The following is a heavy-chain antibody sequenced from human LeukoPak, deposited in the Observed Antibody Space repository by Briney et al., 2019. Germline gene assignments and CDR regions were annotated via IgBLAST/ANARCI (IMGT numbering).Heavy chain of an antibody. J-gene: IGHJ2*01. D-gene: IGHD3-22*01. CDR3: AREVTVVLPVPSWHFDL. V-gene: IGHV3-21*01. CDR2: ASSSRNY. CDR1: GFTFGSYS. Sequence: GGSLRLSCAASGFTFGSYSINRVRQAQGKGLEWVSSASSSRNYYTDSVKGRFTISRDNARNSLFLQMNSLRAEDTAVYYCAREVTVVLPVPSWHFDLWGRGTLVIVSS.